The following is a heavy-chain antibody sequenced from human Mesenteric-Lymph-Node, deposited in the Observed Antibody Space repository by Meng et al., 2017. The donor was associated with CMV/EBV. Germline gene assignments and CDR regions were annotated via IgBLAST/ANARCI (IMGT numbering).Heavy chain of an antibody. CDR2: ISAYNGNT. J-gene: IGHJ3*02. Sequence: ASVKVSCKASGYIFTTYSIVWVRQAPGQGLEWMGWISAYNGNTNYAQKLQGRVTMTTDTSTSTAYMELRSLRSDDTAVYYCARDRIVVVPASAFDIWGQGTMVTVSS. V-gene: IGHV1-18*01. D-gene: IGHD2-2*01. CDR1: GYIFTTYS. CDR3: ARDRIVVVPASAFDI.